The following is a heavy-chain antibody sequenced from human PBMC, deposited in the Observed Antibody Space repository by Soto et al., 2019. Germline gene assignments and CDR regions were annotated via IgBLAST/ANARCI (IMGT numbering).Heavy chain of an antibody. J-gene: IGHJ4*02. D-gene: IGHD1-26*01. CDR3: AKDQDSGSYAFDY. V-gene: IGHV3-23*01. CDR1: GFTFSSYA. Sequence: VGSLRLSCAASGFTFSSYAMSWVRQAPGKGLEWVSAISGSGGSTYYADSVKGRFTISRDNSKNTLYLQMNSLRAEDTAVYYCAKDQDSGSYAFDYWGQGTLVTVSS. CDR2: ISGSGGST.